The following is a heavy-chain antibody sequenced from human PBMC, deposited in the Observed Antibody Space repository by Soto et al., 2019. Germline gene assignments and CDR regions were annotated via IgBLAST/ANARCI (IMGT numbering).Heavy chain of an antibody. D-gene: IGHD1-1*01. CDR2: ISYDGSGK. J-gene: IGHJ5*02. CDR1: GFTFSNYA. V-gene: IGHV3-30-3*01. Sequence: GGSLRLSCAASGFTFSNYAMHWVRQAPGEGLECVATISYDGSGKYYADSVKGRFTISRDNSKNTLYLQMNSLRAEDTSVYYCARATLVQNIPGWGFDPGGQGTRVTVSS. CDR3: ARATLVQNIPGWGFDP.